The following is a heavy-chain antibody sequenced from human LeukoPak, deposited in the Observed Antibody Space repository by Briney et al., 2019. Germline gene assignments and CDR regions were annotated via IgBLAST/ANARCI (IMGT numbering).Heavy chain of an antibody. CDR1: GSSMSSDYY. D-gene: IGHD3-22*01. J-gene: IGHJ2*01. CDR3: ARRSYDSSGYYGWYFDL. CDR2: ISDSGSA. Sequence: SETLSLTCTVSGSSMSSDYYWGWIRQPPGKGLEWIGSISDSGSAYYNPSLKSRVVISVDPSKKQFSLKVTSVTAADTAVYYCARRSYDSSGYYGWYFDLWGRGTLVTVSS. V-gene: IGHV4-38-2*02.